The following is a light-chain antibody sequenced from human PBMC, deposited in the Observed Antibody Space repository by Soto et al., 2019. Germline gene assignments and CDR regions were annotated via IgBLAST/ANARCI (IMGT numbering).Light chain of an antibody. Sequence: EIVLMQSPGTLSLSPGERATLSCRASQSVSSSYLAWYQQKPGQAPRLLVYSASTRATGVPDRFSGSGSGTDFTLTISRLEPEDFAVYYCQQFGNSVYTFGQGTNLEMK. J-gene: IGKJ2*01. CDR1: QSVSSSY. CDR3: QQFGNSVYT. V-gene: IGKV3-20*01. CDR2: SAS.